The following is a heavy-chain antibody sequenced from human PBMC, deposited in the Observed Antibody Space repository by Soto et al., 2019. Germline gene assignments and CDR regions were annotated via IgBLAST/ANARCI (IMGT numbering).Heavy chain of an antibody. J-gene: IGHJ4*02. CDR2: ISYGGST. CDR3: SRGILV. D-gene: IGHD5-18*01. Sequence: LCGVSINSGGYCWSWIRQHPGKGLDWIGCISYGGSTSYNPSLKSRVTISVDTSKNQFSLKLTSVTAADTAVYYCSRGILVWGQGALITVSS. CDR1: GVSINSGGYC. V-gene: IGHV4-31*02.